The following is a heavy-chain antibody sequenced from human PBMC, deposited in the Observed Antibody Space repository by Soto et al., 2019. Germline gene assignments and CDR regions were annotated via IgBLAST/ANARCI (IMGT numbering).Heavy chain of an antibody. CDR3: ARGRVPAARKRSRARREMDV. Sequence: ASVKVSCKASGYTFSSSAMHWVRQAPGQSLEWMGWINVGTDKTEYSRRLQGRVTITKDTSVSTAYMELSGLRSEDTAVYYCARGRVPAARKRSRARREMDVWGKGTSVTVSS. V-gene: IGHV1-3*01. J-gene: IGHJ6*04. CDR2: INVGTDKT. D-gene: IGHD2-2*01. CDR1: GYTFSSSA.